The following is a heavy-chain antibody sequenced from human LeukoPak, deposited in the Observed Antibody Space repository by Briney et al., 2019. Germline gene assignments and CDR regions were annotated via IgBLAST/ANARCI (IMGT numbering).Heavy chain of an antibody. V-gene: IGHV3-74*01. CDR2: IKSDGSST. CDR3: ARRSAARDAFDI. D-gene: IGHD6-6*01. Sequence: GGSLRLSCAASGFAFSSYWMHWVRQAPGKGLVWVSRIKSDGSSTSYADSVKGRFTISRDNTKNTLYLQMNSLRAEDTAVYYCARRSAARDAFDIWGQGTMVTGSS. J-gene: IGHJ3*02. CDR1: GFAFSSYW.